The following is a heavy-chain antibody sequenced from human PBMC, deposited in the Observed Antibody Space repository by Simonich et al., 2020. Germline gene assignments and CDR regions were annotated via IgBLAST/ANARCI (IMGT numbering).Heavy chain of an antibody. D-gene: IGHD6-19*01. CDR3: ARWIAVAGTGAYGMDV. CDR2: ISSSSSYI. J-gene: IGHJ6*02. V-gene: IGHV3-21*01. CDR1: GFTFSSFS. Sequence: EVQLVESGGGLVKPGGSLRLSCAASGFTFSSFSMNWVRQAPGKVLEWFSSISSSSSYIYYADAVNGRFTISRDNAKNSLCLKRTSLRAEDTAVYYCARWIAVAGTGAYGMDVWGQGTTVTVSS.